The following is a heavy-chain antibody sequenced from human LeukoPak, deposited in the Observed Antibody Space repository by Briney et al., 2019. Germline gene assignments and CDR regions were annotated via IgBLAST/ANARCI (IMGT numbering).Heavy chain of an antibody. Sequence: SETLSLTCTVSGGSISSSSYCWGWIRQPPGEGLEWIGSIYYSGSTYYNPSLKSRVTISVDTSKNQFSLKLSSVTAADTAAYYCARLIVVVPAAIDYWGQGTLVTVSS. J-gene: IGHJ4*02. CDR1: GGSISSSSYC. V-gene: IGHV4-39*01. D-gene: IGHD2-2*01. CDR3: ARLIVVVPAAIDY. CDR2: IYYSGST.